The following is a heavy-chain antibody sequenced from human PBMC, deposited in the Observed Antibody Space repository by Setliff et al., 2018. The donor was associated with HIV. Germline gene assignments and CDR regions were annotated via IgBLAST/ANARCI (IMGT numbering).Heavy chain of an antibody. J-gene: IGHJ4*01. CDR1: GFSISSNYY. D-gene: IGHD3-9*01. CDR3: ARDQSDYNVLTGFGDFDY. Sequence: SETLSLTCNVSGFSISSNYYWGWVRQPPGRGLEWIGTISHSGSTHYNSPLQGRISISIDTSKNQFSLTLTSVTAADTAMYYCARDQSDYNVLTGFGDFDYWGHGTLVTVSS. V-gene: IGHV4-38-2*02. CDR2: ISHSGST.